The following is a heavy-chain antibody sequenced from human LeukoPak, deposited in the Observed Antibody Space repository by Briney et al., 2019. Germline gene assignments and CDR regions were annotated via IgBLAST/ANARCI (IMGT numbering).Heavy chain of an antibody. CDR3: ATEWFGELLTAHY. CDR1: GFTFSDYY. CDR2: ISSRGSTI. D-gene: IGHD3-10*01. J-gene: IGHJ4*02. Sequence: GGSLRLSCAASGFTFSDYYMSWIRQAPGKGLEWVSYISSRGSTIYYADSVKGRFTISRDNAKNSLYLQMNSLRAEDTAVYYCATEWFGELLTAHYWGQGTLVTVSS. V-gene: IGHV3-11*01.